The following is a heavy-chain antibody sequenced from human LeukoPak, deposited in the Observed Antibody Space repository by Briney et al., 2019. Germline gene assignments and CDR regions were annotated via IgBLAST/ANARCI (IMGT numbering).Heavy chain of an antibody. D-gene: IGHD3-10*01. J-gene: IGHJ5*02. Sequence: TSETLSLTCTVSGGSISSSSYYWGWIRQPPGKGLEWIGSIYYSGSTNYNPSLKSRVTISVDTSKNQFSLKLSSVTAADTAVYYCARLKGQYYYGSGSYGNWFDPWGQGTLVTVSS. CDR3: ARLKGQYYYGSGSYGNWFDP. CDR2: IYYSGST. CDR1: GGSISSSSYY. V-gene: IGHV4-39*07.